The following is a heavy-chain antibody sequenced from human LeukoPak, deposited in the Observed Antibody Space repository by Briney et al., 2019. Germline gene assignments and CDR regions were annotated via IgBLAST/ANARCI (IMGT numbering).Heavy chain of an antibody. CDR2: INPSGGST. CDR3: ARDFYYDSSGYYSPDAFDI. CDR1: GYTFTIYY. D-gene: IGHD3-22*01. J-gene: IGHJ3*02. V-gene: IGHV1-46*01. Sequence: ASVKVSFKASGYTFTIYYMHWVRQAPGQGLEWMGIINPSGGSTSYAQKFQGRVTMTRDTSTSTVYMELSSLRSEDTAVYYCARDFYYDSSGYYSPDAFDIWGQGTMVTVSS.